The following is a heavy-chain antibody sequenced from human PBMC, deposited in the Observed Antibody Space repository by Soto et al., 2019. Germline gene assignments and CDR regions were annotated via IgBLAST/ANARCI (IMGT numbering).Heavy chain of an antibody. Sequence: EVQLLDSGGGLVQPGGSLRLSCAASGFTFSNYAMTWVRQGPGKGLEWVSGISGSGGRSYYVDSVKGRFTISRDNSKSTLDLQMNSLRAEDTAVYYCAKAYFVWSSEQPYYFDYWGQGTLVTVSS. D-gene: IGHD3-16*01. CDR2: ISGSGGRS. CDR3: AKAYFVWSSEQPYYFDY. J-gene: IGHJ4*02. CDR1: GFTFSNYA. V-gene: IGHV3-23*01.